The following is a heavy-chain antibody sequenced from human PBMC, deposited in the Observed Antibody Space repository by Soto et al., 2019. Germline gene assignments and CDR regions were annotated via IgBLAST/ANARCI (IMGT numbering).Heavy chain of an antibody. CDR3: VVGQQVDSRPFDS. D-gene: IGHD6-13*01. CDR2: INSDASST. Sequence: EVQLVESGGGLVQPGGSLRLSCAASGFTFSSYWMHWVRQAPGKGLVWVSRINSDASSTSYVESVKGRFTISRDNDKKTRSLNLNSMRAEDTAVYYCVVGQQVDSRPFDSWGQGTLVTVSS. CDR1: GFTFSSYW. J-gene: IGHJ4*02. V-gene: IGHV3-74*01.